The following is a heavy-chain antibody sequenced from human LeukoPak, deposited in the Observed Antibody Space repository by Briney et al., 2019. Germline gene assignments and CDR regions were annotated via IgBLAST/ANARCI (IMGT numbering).Heavy chain of an antibody. J-gene: IGHJ6*03. D-gene: IGHD3-3*01. CDR2: TSSGGSSK. CDR3: ARDRPSTIFGVADYYYMDV. CDR1: GFTFSNYA. Sequence: QTGGSLRLSCAASGFTFSNYAIHWVSQAPGKGLEWVAFTSSGGSSKYYADSVKGRFTISRDNSKNTLYLEMQSLRVEDTAVYSCARDRPSTIFGVADYYYMDVWGKGTTVTVSS. V-gene: IGHV3-30*04.